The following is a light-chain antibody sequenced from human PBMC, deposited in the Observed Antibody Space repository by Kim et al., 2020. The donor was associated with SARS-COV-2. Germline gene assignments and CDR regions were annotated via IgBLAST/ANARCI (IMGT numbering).Light chain of an antibody. CDR2: GAS. CDR1: QDIRND. CDR3: LQHSTYPIT. J-gene: IGKJ5*01. Sequence: ASVRDRVTITCRASQDIRNDLGWYQQNPGRAPKRLIYGASSFQSGVPSRFSGSGSGTEFTLTISSVQPEDFATYFCLQHSTYPITFGQGTRLDIK. V-gene: IGKV1-17*01.